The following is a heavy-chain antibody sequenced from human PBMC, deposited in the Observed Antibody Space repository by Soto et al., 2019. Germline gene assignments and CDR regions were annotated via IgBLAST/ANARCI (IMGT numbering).Heavy chain of an antibody. J-gene: IGHJ6*03. CDR2: ISGSGGST. V-gene: IGHV3-23*01. Sequence: EVQLLESGGGLVQPGGSLRLSCAASGFTFSSYAMSWVRQAPGKGLEWVSAISGSGGSTYYADSVKGRFTISRDNSKDTVHLKMNSLRADDTVVYYCAKVRDIVVLVAVYPWYMDVWFKGTTVTVS. CDR1: GFTFSSYA. CDR3: AKVRDIVVLVAVYPWYMDV. D-gene: IGHD2-15*01.